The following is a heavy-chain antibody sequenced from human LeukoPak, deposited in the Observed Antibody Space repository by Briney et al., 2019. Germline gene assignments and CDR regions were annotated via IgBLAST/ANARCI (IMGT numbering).Heavy chain of an antibody. V-gene: IGHV3-66*01. Sequence: GGSLRLSCAASGFTVSSNYMSWVRQAPGKGLEWVSVIYSGGSTYYADSVKGRFTISRDNSKNTLYLQMNSLRAEDTAVYYCAKSGSYGYSYFDYWGQGTLVTVSS. J-gene: IGHJ4*02. D-gene: IGHD5-18*01. CDR1: GFTVSSNY. CDR2: IYSGGST. CDR3: AKSGSYGYSYFDY.